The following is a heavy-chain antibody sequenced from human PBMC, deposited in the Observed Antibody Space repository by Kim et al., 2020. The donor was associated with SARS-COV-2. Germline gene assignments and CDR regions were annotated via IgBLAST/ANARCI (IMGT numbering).Heavy chain of an antibody. CDR1: GGSFSGYY. V-gene: IGHV4-34*01. Sequence: SETLSLTCAVYGGSFSGYYWSWIRQPPGKGLEWIGEINHSGSTNYNPSLKSRVTISVDTSKNQFSLKLSSVTAADTAVYYCARDSITTLSWLRVYYYGMDVWGQGTTVTVSS. CDR2: INHSGST. CDR3: ARDSITTLSWLRVYYYGMDV. J-gene: IGHJ6*02. D-gene: IGHD1-20*01.